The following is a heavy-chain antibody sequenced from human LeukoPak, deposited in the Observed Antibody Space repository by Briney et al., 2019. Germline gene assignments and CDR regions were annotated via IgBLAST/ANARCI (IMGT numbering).Heavy chain of an antibody. CDR2: IWFDGSNK. Sequence: PGRSLRLSCAASGFTFSSYGMHWVRQAPGKGLEWVAVIWFDGSNKYYADSVKGRFTVSRDNSKNTLYLQMNSLRAEDTAVYYCAKDTYYYDSSGYYYFNWFDPWGQGTLVAVSS. D-gene: IGHD3-22*01. CDR1: GFTFSSYG. J-gene: IGHJ5*02. CDR3: AKDTYYYDSSGYYYFNWFDP. V-gene: IGHV3-33*06.